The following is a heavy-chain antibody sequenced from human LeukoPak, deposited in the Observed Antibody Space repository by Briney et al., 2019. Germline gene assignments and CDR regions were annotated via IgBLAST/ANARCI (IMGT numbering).Heavy chain of an antibody. CDR1: GFTFRSYA. V-gene: IGHV3-30*04. CDR2: ISYDGSNK. Sequence: GRSLRLSCAASGFTFRSYAMHWVRQAPGKGLEWVAVISYDGSNKYYADSVKGRFTISRDNSRNTLYLQMNSLRAEDTAVYYCARGRALDYWGQGTLVTVSS. CDR3: ARGRALDY. J-gene: IGHJ4*02.